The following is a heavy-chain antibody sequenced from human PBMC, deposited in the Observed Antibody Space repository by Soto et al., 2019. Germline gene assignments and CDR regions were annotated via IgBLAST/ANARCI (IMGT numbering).Heavy chain of an antibody. CDR1: GGSISSSRCH. D-gene: IGHD3-10*01. V-gene: IGHV4-61*10. CDR3: ARARLLWFGDPMGPPYYFDY. J-gene: IGHJ4*02. CDR2: IYYIGST. Sequence: SETLSLTCTGSGGSISSSRCHWGWVRQPTGKGQEWIGYIYYIGSTNYNPSLKSRVTISVDTSKNQFSLKLSSVTAADTAVYYFARARLLWFGDPMGPPYYFDYWGQGTLVTVSS.